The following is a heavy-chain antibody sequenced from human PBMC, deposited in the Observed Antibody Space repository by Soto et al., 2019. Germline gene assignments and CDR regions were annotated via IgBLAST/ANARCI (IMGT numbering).Heavy chain of an antibody. J-gene: IGHJ6*03. V-gene: IGHV4-59*08. CDR3: ARMLVYSGYDEGSYYYYYYMDV. D-gene: IGHD5-12*01. CDR2: IYYSGST. Sequence: SETLSLTCTVSGGSISSYYWSWIRQPPGKGLEWIGYIYYSGSTNYNPSLKSRVTISVDTSKNQFSLKLSSVTAADTAVYYCARMLVYSGYDEGSYYYYYYMDVWGKGTTVTVSS. CDR1: GGSISSYY.